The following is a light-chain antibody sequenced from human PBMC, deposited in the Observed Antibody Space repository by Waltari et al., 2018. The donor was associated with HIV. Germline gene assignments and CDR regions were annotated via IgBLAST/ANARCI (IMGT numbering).Light chain of an antibody. V-gene: IGKV3-20*01. CDR2: GAS. CDR3: QQYGPSLT. Sequence: EIVLTQSPGPLSLSPGERAPLSCRASQSVNNNYIAWYQQKLGQAPRLLIYGASSRATDIPDRFSGSGSGTDFTLTISRLEPEDFAVYYCQQYGPSLTFGGGTKVEIK. CDR1: QSVNNNY. J-gene: IGKJ4*01.